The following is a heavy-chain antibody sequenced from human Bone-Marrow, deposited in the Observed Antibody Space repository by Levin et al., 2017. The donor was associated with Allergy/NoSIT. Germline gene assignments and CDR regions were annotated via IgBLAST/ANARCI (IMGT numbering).Heavy chain of an antibody. J-gene: IGHJ4*02. CDR1: GGSISGYY. CDR3: AGDGGRYYGSGSPTLFDN. CDR2: IYYSGST. D-gene: IGHD3-10*01. V-gene: IGHV4-59*01. Sequence: SETLSLTCTVSGGSISGYYWSWIRQPPGKGLEWIGYIYYSGSTNYNPSLKRRVTISVDTSKNQFSLKVRSVTAADTAVYYCAGDGGRYYGSGSPTLFDNWGQGTLVTVSS.